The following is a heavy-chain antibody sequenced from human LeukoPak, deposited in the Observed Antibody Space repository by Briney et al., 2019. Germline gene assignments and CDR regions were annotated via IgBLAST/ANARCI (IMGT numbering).Heavy chain of an antibody. Sequence: PGGSLRLSCAASGFTFSNSAMHWVRQAPGKGPEYVSAITSNGDRTYYANSVKGRFTISRDNSKNTLYLQMGSLRAEDMAVYYCARVGSWDAFDIWGQGTMVTVPS. CDR1: GFTFSNSA. D-gene: IGHD1-26*01. CDR2: ITSNGDRT. J-gene: IGHJ3*02. CDR3: ARVGSWDAFDI. V-gene: IGHV3-64*01.